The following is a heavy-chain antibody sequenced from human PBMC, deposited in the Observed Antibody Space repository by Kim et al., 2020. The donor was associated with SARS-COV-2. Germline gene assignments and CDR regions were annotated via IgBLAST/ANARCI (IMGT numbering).Heavy chain of an antibody. J-gene: IGHJ6*02. CDR1: GGSISSGGYY. V-gene: IGHV4-31*03. CDR3: ARALGRTYGDYAAYYGMDV. D-gene: IGHD4-17*01. CDR2: IYYSGST. Sequence: SETLSLTCTVSGGSISSGGYYWSWIRQHPGKGLEWIGYIYYSGSTYYNPSLKSRVTISVDTSKNQFSLKLSSVTAADTAVYYCARALGRTYGDYAAYYGMDVWGQGTTVTVSS.